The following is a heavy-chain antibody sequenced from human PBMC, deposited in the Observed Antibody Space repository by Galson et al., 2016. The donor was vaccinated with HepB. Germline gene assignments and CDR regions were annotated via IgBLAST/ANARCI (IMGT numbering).Heavy chain of an antibody. D-gene: IGHD2-2*01. CDR2: TYYRSKWYN. CDR1: GDSVSSNSAA. CDR3: ARDLSGMPDF. Sequence: CAISGDSVSSNSAAWNWIRQSPSRGLEWLGRTYYRSKWYNDYAVSVKSRIIINPDTSKNQFSLQLNSVNPEDTAVYFCARDLSGMPDFWGQGTLVTVSS. V-gene: IGHV6-1*01. J-gene: IGHJ4*02.